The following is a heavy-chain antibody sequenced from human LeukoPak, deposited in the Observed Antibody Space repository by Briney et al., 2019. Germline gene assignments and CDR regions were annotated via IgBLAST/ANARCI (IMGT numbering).Heavy chain of an antibody. CDR3: ARSSGDLDY. CDR1: GDSVSSNSAA. CDR2: TYYRSRWYN. D-gene: IGHD1-26*01. Sequence: SQTLSLTCAISGDSVSSNSAAWNWIRQSPSRGLEWLGRTYYRSRWYNEYEVSVRSRITISPDTSMNQVYLQLNFVTPEDTAVYYCARSSGDLDYWGQGTLVTVSS. J-gene: IGHJ4*02. V-gene: IGHV6-1*01.